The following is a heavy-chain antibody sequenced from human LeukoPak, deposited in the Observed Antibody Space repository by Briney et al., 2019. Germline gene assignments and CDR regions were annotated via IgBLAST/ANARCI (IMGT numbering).Heavy chain of an antibody. CDR3: ARDASYYGMDV. V-gene: IGHV4-59*02. Sequence: SETLSLTCTVSGASVSRYYSYWVRQSPGKGLEWIGYVQYSGSTYYNPSLKSRVTISIDTSKNQFSLKLSSVTAADTAVYYCARDASYYGMDVWGQGTTVTVSS. J-gene: IGHJ6*02. CDR2: VQYSGST. CDR1: GASVSRYY.